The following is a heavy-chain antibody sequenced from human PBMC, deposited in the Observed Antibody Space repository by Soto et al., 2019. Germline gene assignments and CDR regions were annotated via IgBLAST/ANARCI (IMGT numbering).Heavy chain of an antibody. CDR3: AKDLSGARWYYDALDV. V-gene: IGHV3-30*18. CDR2: TSYDGTNK. D-gene: IGHD2-15*01. J-gene: IGHJ6*02. Sequence: GGSLRLSCEVSGFTFSTHGMHWVRQAPGKGLEWVAGTSYDGTNKYYARSVQGRFIISRENSMKTLYLQMNSLRTEDTAVYYCAKDLSGARWYYDALDVWGQGTTVTVSS. CDR1: GFTFSTHG.